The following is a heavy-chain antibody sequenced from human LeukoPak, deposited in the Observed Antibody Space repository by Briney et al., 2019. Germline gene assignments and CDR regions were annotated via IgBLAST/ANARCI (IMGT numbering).Heavy chain of an antibody. CDR1: GFTFSSYS. V-gene: IGHV3-21*01. CDR3: ARGSRYCSGGSCYSGFFDY. CDR2: ISTSGTYI. D-gene: IGHD2-15*01. Sequence: GGSLRLSCVVSGFTFSSYSMNWVRQAPGKGLEWVSSISTSGTYIYYVDSVKGRFIISRDNARNSLYLQMNSLRAEDTAVYYCARGSRYCSGGSCYSGFFDYWGQGTLVTVSS. J-gene: IGHJ4*02.